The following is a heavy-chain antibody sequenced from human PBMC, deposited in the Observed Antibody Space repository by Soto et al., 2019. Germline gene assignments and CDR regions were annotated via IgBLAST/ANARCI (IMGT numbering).Heavy chain of an antibody. D-gene: IGHD3-22*01. J-gene: IGHJ4*02. Sequence: QLQLQESGPGLVKPSETLSLTCTVSGGSISSSSYYWGWIRQPPGKGLEWIGSIYYSGSTYYNPSLKSRVTISVDTSKNLFSLKLSSVTAADTAVYYCARTGTMRVVVIDYWGQGTLVTVSS. CDR1: GGSISSSSYY. CDR3: ARTGTMRVVVIDY. CDR2: IYYSGST. V-gene: IGHV4-39*01.